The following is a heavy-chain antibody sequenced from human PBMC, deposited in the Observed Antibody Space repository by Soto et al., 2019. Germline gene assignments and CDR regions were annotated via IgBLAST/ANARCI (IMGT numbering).Heavy chain of an antibody. CDR2: LGGGETDT. CDR3: AKDAVSYNGKWDWFDS. V-gene: IGHV3-23*01. CDR1: RFTFSDFA. J-gene: IGHJ5*01. Sequence: DVQLLESGGGLVQPGGSLTLSCAASRFTFSDFAMSWVRQAPGKGLEWVSSLGGGETDTYYADSVKGRFTISRDNSKNTLYLQMDSLRDEDTAIYYSAKDAVSYNGKWDWFDSWGQGTLVTVSS. D-gene: IGHD1-26*01.